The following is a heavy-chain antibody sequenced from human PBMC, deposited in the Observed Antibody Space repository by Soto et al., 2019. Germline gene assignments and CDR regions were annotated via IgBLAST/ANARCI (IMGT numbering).Heavy chain of an antibody. CDR2: ISSSSSYI. V-gene: IGHV3-21*01. J-gene: IGHJ4*02. CDR3: ARWGIAAAGTHFDY. Sequence: EVQLVESGGGLVKPGGSLRLSCAASGFTFSSYSMNWVRQAPGKGLEWVSSISSSSSYIYYADSVKGRCTISRDNAKNSLYLQMNSLRAEDTAVYYCARWGIAAAGTHFDYWGQGTLVTVSS. CDR1: GFTFSSYS. D-gene: IGHD6-13*01.